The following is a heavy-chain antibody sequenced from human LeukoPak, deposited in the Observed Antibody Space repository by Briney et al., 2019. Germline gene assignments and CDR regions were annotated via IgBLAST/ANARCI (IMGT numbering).Heavy chain of an antibody. J-gene: IGHJ4*02. CDR2: INPNSGGT. CDR3: ARGPPLPYYDILTGLKGQPHDY. CDR1: GYTFTGYY. V-gene: IGHV1-2*02. D-gene: IGHD3-9*01. Sequence: GASVKVSCKASGYTFTGYYMHWVRQAPGQGLEWMGWINPNSGGTNYAQRFQGRVTMTRDTSISTAYMELSRLRSDDTAVYYCARGPPLPYYDILTGLKGQPHDYWGQGTLVTVSS.